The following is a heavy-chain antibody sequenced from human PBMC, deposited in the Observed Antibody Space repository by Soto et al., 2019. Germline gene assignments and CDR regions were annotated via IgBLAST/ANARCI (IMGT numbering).Heavy chain of an antibody. Sequence: PSETLSLTCAVYGGSFSGYYWSWIRQPPGKGLEWIGEINHSGSTNYNPSLKSRVTISVDTSKNQFSLKLSSVTAADTAVYYCAGHRKAHGGSSGSNPEYYFDYWGQGTLVTVSS. CDR1: GGSFSGYY. CDR2: INHSGST. V-gene: IGHV4-34*01. D-gene: IGHD6-19*01. CDR3: AGHRKAHGGSSGSNPEYYFDY. J-gene: IGHJ4*02.